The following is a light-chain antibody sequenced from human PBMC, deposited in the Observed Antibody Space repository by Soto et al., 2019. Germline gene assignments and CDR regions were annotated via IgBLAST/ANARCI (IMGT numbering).Light chain of an antibody. CDR1: SSDVGGYHY. CDR2: EVS. J-gene: IGLJ2*01. CDR3: SSYTSSSTRV. V-gene: IGLV2-14*03. Sequence: QSALTQPASVSGSPGQSITISCTGTSSDVGGYHYVSWYQQHPGKAPKLMIYEVSNRPSGVSNRFSGSKSGNTASLTISGHQAEDEADYYCSSYTSSSTRVFGGGTQLTVL.